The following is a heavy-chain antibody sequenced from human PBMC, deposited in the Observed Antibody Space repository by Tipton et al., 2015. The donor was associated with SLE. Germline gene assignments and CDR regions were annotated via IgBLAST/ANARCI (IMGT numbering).Heavy chain of an antibody. Sequence: GLVKPSETLSLTCTVSGGSISSYYWSWIRQPPGKGLEWIGHIYTSGSTNYNPSLKSRVTISVDTSKNQFSLKLSSVTAADTAVYYCARDRPPVDTAMAHFDYWGQGTLVTVSS. CDR1: GGSISSYY. CDR2: IYTSGST. J-gene: IGHJ4*02. D-gene: IGHD5-18*01. V-gene: IGHV4-4*08. CDR3: ARDRPPVDTAMAHFDY.